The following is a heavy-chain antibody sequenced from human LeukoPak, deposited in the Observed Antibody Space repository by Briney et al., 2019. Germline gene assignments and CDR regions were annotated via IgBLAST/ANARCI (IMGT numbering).Heavy chain of an antibody. CDR1: GYTFTSYA. Sequence: ALVKVSCKASGYTFTSYAMNWVRQAPGQGLEWMGWINTNTGNPTYAQGFTGRFVFSLDTSVSTAYLQISSLKAEDTAVYYCARRASSWGMDWFDPWGQGTLVTVSS. CDR2: INTNTGNP. D-gene: IGHD6-13*01. V-gene: IGHV7-4-1*02. J-gene: IGHJ5*02. CDR3: ARRASSWGMDWFDP.